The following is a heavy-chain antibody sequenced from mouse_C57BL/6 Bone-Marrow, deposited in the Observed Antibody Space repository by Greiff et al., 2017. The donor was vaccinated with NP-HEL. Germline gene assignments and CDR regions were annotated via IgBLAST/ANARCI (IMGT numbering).Heavy chain of an antibody. CDR3: ARNEGGNRYFDV. J-gene: IGHJ1*03. V-gene: IGHV2-2*01. CDR1: GFSLTSYG. Sequence: QVQLQQSGPGLVQPSQSLSITCTVSGFSLTSYGVHWVRQSPGKGLEWLGVIWRGGSTDYNAAFISRLTISKDNSKCQVFFKMNSLQADDTAIYYCARNEGGNRYFDVWGTGTTVTVSS. D-gene: IGHD2-1*01. CDR2: IWRGGST.